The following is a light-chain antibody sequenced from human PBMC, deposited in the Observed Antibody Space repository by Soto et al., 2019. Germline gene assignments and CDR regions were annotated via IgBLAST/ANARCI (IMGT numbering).Light chain of an antibody. V-gene: IGKV3-20*01. CDR3: QQYGSSLIT. Sequence: EIVLTQSPGTLSLSPGERATLSCRASQSVSSNSLAWYHQKPGQPPRLLMYGASSRATCIPDRFSGSGSGTDFTLTISRQEPEDFAMYYFQQYGSSLITFGQGTRLEIE. CDR1: QSVSSNS. J-gene: IGKJ5*01. CDR2: GAS.